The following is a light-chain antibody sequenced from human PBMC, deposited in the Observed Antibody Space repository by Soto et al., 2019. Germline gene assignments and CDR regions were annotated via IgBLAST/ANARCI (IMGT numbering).Light chain of an antibody. CDR2: EGS. CDR1: SSDVGSYNI. Sequence: QSALTQPASVSGSPGQSITISCTGTSSDVGSYNIVSCYQHQPGKAPKLIIYEGSKRPSGVSNRFSGSKSGNTPSLTMSGLQAEDEADYYCRSYAGSSTYVFGTGTKLTVL. J-gene: IGLJ1*01. CDR3: RSYAGSSTYV. V-gene: IGLV2-23*01.